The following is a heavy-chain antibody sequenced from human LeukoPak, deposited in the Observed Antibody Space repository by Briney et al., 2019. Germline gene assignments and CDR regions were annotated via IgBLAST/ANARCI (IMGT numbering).Heavy chain of an antibody. CDR3: ARVNQRNYYYYYYMDV. CDR1: GYSISGGYY. J-gene: IGHJ6*03. CDR2: IYHSGST. V-gene: IGHV4-38-2*02. Sequence: SETLSLTCTVSGYSISGGYYWGWIRQPPGKGLEWIGSIYHSGSTYYNPSLKSRVTISVDTSKNQFSLKLSSVTAADTAVYYCARVNQRNYYYYYYMDVWGKGTTVTVSS. D-gene: IGHD2-2*01.